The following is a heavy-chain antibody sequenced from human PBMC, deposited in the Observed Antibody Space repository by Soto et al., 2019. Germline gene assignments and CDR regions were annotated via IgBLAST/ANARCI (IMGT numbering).Heavy chain of an antibody. CDR3: AKSVVPARRYTVCFDY. CDR2: ISGSGGST. J-gene: IGHJ4*02. V-gene: IGHV3-23*01. CDR1: GFTFSSYA. Sequence: GESLKISCAASGFTFSSYAMSWVRQAPGKGLEWVSAISGSGGSTYYADSVKGRFTISRDNSKNTLYLQMNSLRAEDTAVYYCAKSVVPARRYTVCFDYWGQGTLVTVSS. D-gene: IGHD2-2*01.